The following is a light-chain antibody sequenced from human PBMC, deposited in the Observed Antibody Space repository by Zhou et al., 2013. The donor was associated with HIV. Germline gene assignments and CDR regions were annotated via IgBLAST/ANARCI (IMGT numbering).Light chain of an antibody. CDR1: QSVTSSY. V-gene: IGKV3-20*01. CDR2: GAS. CDR3: QQYVSSPYT. Sequence: EIVLTQSPGTLSLSPGERATLSCRASQSVTSSYLAWYQQKPGQAPRLLIYGASSRATGIPDRFSGRGSGTDFTLTISRLKPEDFTVYYCQQYVSSPYTFGQGTKLEIK. J-gene: IGKJ2*01.